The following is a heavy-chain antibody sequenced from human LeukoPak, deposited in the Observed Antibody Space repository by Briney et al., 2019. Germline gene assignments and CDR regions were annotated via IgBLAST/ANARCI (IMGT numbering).Heavy chain of an antibody. CDR2: INPSGGST. CDR3: ARDRSAQDAFDI. V-gene: IGHV1-46*01. CDR1: GYTFTSYY. J-gene: IGHJ3*02. D-gene: IGHD2-15*01. Sequence: ASVNVSCKASGYTFTSYYMHWVRQAPGQGLEWMGIINPSGGSTSYAQKFQGRVTMTRDTSTSTVYMELSSLRSEDTAVYYCARDRSAQDAFDIWGQGTMVTVSS.